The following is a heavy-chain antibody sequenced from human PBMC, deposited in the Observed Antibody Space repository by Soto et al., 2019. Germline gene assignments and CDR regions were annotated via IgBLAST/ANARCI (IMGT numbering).Heavy chain of an antibody. CDR3: ARDLGLAQFDY. J-gene: IGHJ4*02. CDR2: ISAYNGNT. V-gene: IGHV1-18*01. D-gene: IGHD6-19*01. CDR1: GYTFTSYG. Sequence: QVQLVQSGAEVKKPGASVKVSCKASGYTFTSYGISWVRQAPGQGLEWMGWISAYNGNTKYVQKLQGRVTMTTDTSTSTAVMELRSLRSDDTAVYYCARDLGLAQFDYWGQGTLVTVSS.